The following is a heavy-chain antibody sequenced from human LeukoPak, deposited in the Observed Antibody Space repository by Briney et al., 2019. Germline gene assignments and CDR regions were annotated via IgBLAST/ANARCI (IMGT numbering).Heavy chain of an antibody. CDR1: GGSISSSNW. CDR3: ARFVTPYKWFDP. J-gene: IGHJ5*02. CDR2: IYHSVST. Sequence: SETLSLPCAVSGGSISSSNWWGWVRQPPGKGLEWIGEIYHSVSTNYNPSLKSRVTISADKSKNQFSRKLSSLTATDTAVYYCARFVTPYKWFDPWGQGTLVTVSS. V-gene: IGHV4-4*02. D-gene: IGHD1-14*01.